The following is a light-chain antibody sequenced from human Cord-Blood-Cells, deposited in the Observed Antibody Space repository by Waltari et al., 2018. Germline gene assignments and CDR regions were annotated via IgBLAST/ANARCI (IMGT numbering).Light chain of an antibody. CDR3: SSYTSSSTHNYV. CDR2: EVS. J-gene: IGLJ1*01. V-gene: IGLV2-14*01. Sequence: QSALTQPASVSGSPGQSITISCTGTSSDVGGYTYVSWYQQHPGKAPKLMIYEVSNRPSGVSNRFSGSKSGNTASLTISGLQAEDEADYYCSSYTSSSTHNYVFGTGTKVTVL. CDR1: SSDVGGYTY.